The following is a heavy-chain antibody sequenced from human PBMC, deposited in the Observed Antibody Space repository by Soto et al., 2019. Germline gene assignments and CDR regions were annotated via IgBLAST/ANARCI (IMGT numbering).Heavy chain of an antibody. Sequence: SETLSLTXAVSGGSISSGGYSWSWIRQPPGKGLEWIGYIYHSGSTYYNPSLKSRVTISVDRSKNQFSLKLSSVTAADTAVYYCARSRSKGYCSSTSCYTWFSWFDPWGQGTLVTVSS. J-gene: IGHJ5*02. CDR3: ARSRSKGYCSSTSCYTWFSWFDP. CDR2: IYHSGST. V-gene: IGHV4-30-2*01. D-gene: IGHD2-2*02. CDR1: GGSISSGGYS.